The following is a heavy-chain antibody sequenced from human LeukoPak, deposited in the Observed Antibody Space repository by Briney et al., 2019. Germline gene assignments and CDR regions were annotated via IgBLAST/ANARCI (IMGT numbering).Heavy chain of an antibody. CDR2: ISGSGGST. D-gene: IGHD2-21*02. V-gene: IGHV3-23*01. CDR1: GGSFSGYY. Sequence: ETLSLTCAVYGGSFSGYYWSWIRQAPGKGLEWVSAISGSGGSTYYADSVKGRFTISRDNSKNTLYLQMNSLRAEDTAVYYCARPVGTYGMDVWGQGTTVTVSS. J-gene: IGHJ6*02. CDR3: ARPVGTYGMDV.